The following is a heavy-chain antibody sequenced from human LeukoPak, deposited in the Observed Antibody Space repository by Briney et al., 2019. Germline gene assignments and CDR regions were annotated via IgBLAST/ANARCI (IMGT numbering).Heavy chain of an antibody. CDR2: ISSSSSYI. Sequence: GGSLRLSCAASGFTFSSYSMNWVRQAPGKGLEWVSSISSSSSYIYYGDSVKGRFTISRDNAKNSLYLQMNSLRAEDTAVYYCATGTGYNYGFDHWGQGTLVTVSS. D-gene: IGHD5-18*01. V-gene: IGHV3-21*01. CDR3: ATGTGYNYGFDH. CDR1: GFTFSSYS. J-gene: IGHJ5*02.